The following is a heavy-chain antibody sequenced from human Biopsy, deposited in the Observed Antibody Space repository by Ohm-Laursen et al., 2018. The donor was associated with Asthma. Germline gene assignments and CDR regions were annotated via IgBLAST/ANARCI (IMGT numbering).Heavy chain of an antibody. D-gene: IGHD4-17*01. J-gene: IGHJ4*02. CDR2: HDHEEGGT. Sequence: ASVKVSCKISGYRLTDLSMHWVRQAPGQGLEWMGGHDHEEGGTVNARRFQGRVTMTEDTSTDTAYMELSRLSSDDTAVYYCASDFPKDYVRYNFQFWGQGTLVTVSS. CDR3: ASDFPKDYVRYNFQF. V-gene: IGHV1-24*01. CDR1: GYRLTDLS.